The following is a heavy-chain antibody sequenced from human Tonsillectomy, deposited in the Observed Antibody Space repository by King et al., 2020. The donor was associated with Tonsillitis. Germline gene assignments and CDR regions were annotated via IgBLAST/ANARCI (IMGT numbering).Heavy chain of an antibody. CDR3: ARDPEYYYYAMDV. CDR1: GGSISSGSYS. CDR2: IYNSGST. J-gene: IGHJ6*02. Sequence: VQLQESGPGLVKPSQTLSLTCVVSGGSISSGSYSWSWIRQPPGKGLEWIGYIYNSGSTNYNPSLKSRVTISVDTSKNQFSLKLSSVTAADTAVYYCARDPEYYYYAMDVWGRGTTVTVSS. V-gene: IGHV4-30-4*07.